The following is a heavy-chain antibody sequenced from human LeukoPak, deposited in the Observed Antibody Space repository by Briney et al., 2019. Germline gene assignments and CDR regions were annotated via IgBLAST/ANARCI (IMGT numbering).Heavy chain of an antibody. CDR3: ARRGTYQNWFDP. J-gene: IGHJ5*02. Sequence: GGSLRLSCAASTFTFSSFWMSWVRQAPGKGLEWVATIKDDGSEKFYVDSVSGRFTISRDNAKNSLYLQMNSLRAEDTAVYYCARRGTYQNWFDPWGQGTLVTASS. CDR2: IKDDGSEK. D-gene: IGHD3-16*01. CDR1: TFTFSSFW. V-gene: IGHV3-7*01.